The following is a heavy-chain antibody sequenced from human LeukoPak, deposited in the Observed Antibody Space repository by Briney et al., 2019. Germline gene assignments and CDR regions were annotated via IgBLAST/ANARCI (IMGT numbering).Heavy chain of an antibody. V-gene: IGHV1-8*03. CDR1: GYTFTSYD. Sequence: ASVTVSCKASGYTFTSYDINWVRQAPGQGLEWMGWMNPNSGNTGYAQKFQGRVTITRNTSISTAYMELSSLRSEDTAVYYCARASIAAQDDAFDIWGQGTMVTVSS. D-gene: IGHD6-6*01. CDR3: ARASIAAQDDAFDI. CDR2: MNPNSGNT. J-gene: IGHJ3*02.